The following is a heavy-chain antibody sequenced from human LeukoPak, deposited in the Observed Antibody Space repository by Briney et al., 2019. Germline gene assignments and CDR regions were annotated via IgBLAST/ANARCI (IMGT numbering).Heavy chain of an antibody. CDR3: ARGKKYYDFWSGYQGLYYFDY. D-gene: IGHD3-3*01. J-gene: IGHJ4*02. CDR1: GYSISSGYY. CDR2: IYHSGST. V-gene: IGHV4-38-2*02. Sequence: PSETLSLTCTVSGYSISSGYYWGWIRQPPGKGLEWIGSIYHSGSTYYNPSLKSRVTISVDTSKNQFTLKLSSVTAADTAVYYCARGKKYYDFWSGYQGLYYFDYWGQGTLVTVSS.